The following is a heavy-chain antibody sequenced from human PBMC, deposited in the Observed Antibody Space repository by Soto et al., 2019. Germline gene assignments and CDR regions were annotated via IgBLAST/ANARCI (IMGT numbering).Heavy chain of an antibody. CDR3: ASVVHTSVVISRFSRAFDI. V-gene: IGHV4-4*02. J-gene: IGHJ3*02. D-gene: IGHD2-15*01. CDR2: IYHSGST. CDR1: GGSISSSNW. Sequence: SETLSLTCAVSGGSISSSNWWSWVRQPPGKGLEWIGEIYHSGSTNYNPSLKSRVTISVDKSKNQFSLKLSSVTAADTAVYYCASVVHTSVVISRFSRAFDIWGHGTMVTV.